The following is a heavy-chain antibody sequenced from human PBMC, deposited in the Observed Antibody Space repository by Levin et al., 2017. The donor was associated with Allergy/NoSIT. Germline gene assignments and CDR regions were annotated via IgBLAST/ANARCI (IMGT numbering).Heavy chain of an antibody. CDR3: AKGITIFGVGRLDS. Sequence: HTGGSLRLSCAASGFTFNNRAMTWVRQAAGKGLEWVSGITGDGKDTHYADSVKGRFTISRDNSNNMLYLQMNSLRAEDTAMYYCAKGITIFGVGRLDSWGPGALVTVSS. V-gene: IGHV3-23*01. D-gene: IGHD3-3*01. CDR2: ITGDGKDT. J-gene: IGHJ4*02. CDR1: GFTFNNRA.